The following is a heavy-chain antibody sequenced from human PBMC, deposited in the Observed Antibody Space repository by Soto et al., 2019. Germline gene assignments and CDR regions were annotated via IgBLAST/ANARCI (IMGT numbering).Heavy chain of an antibody. CDR1: GGSFSGYY. Sequence: SETLSLTCAVYGGSFSGYYWSWIRQPPGKGLEWIGEINHSGSTNYNPSLKSRVTISVDTSKNQFSLKLSSVTAADTAVYYCARIVPAAPYYYYGMDVWGQGTTVTVSS. D-gene: IGHD2-2*01. J-gene: IGHJ6*02. V-gene: IGHV4-34*01. CDR2: INHSGST. CDR3: ARIVPAAPYYYYGMDV.